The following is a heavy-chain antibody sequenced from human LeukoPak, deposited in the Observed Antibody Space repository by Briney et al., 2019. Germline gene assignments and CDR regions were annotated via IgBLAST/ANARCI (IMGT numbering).Heavy chain of an antibody. CDR1: GGSFSGYY. CDR3: AREDWFREKWFDP. Sequence: PSETLSLTCAVYGGSFSGYYWSWIRQPPGKGLEWIGEINRSGSTNYNPSLKSRVTISVDTSKNQFSLKLSSVTAADTAVYYCAREDWFREKWFDPWGQGTLVTVSS. CDR2: INRSGST. D-gene: IGHD3/OR15-3a*01. V-gene: IGHV4-34*01. J-gene: IGHJ5*02.